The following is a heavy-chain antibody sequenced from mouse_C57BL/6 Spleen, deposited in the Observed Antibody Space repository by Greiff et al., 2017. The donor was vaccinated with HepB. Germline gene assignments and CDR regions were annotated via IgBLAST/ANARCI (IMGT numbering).Heavy chain of an antibody. CDR3: TRIYYDYDFDY. CDR1: GFTFTDAW. CDR2: IRNKANDHAT. Sequence: EVKVEESGGGLVQPGGSMKLSCAASGFTFTDAWMDWVRQSPEKGLEWVAEIRNKANDHATYYAESVKGRLTISRDDSKSRVYLQINSLRAEDTGIYYCTRIYYDYDFDYWGQGTTLTVSS. V-gene: IGHV6-6*01. D-gene: IGHD2-4*01. J-gene: IGHJ2*01.